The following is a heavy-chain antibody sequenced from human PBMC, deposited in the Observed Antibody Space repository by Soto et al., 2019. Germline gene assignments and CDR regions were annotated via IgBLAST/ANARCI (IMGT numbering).Heavy chain of an antibody. CDR2: IIPILGIA. CDR1: GGTFSSYT. J-gene: IGHJ4*02. Sequence: QVQLVQSGAEVKKPGSSVKVSCKASGGTFSSYTISWVRQAPGQGLEWMGRIIPILGIANYAQKFQGRVRITADKSTSTAYMERSSLRSEDTAVYYCARESDSSGQTLYYFDYWGQGTLVTVSS. D-gene: IGHD3-22*01. V-gene: IGHV1-69*08. CDR3: ARESDSSGQTLYYFDY.